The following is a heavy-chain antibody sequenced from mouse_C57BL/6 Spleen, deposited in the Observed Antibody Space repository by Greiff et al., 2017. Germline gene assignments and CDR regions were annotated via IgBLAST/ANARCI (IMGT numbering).Heavy chain of an antibody. Sequence: QVQLQQPGAELVRPGSSVKLSCKASGYTFTSYWMHWVKQRPIQGLEWIGNIDPSDSETHYNQKFKDKATLTVDKSSSTAYMQLSSLTSEYSAVYYGAREETAQATADFDYGGQGTTLTVSS. J-gene: IGHJ2*01. D-gene: IGHD3-2*02. CDR1: GYTFTSYW. V-gene: IGHV1-52*01. CDR2: IDPSDSET. CDR3: AREETAQATADFDY.